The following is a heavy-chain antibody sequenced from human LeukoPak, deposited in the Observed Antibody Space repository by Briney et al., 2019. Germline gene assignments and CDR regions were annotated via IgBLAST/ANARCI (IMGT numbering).Heavy chain of an antibody. D-gene: IGHD2-8*01. Sequence: SETLSLTCSVSGVSFTSDYWTWIRQQSPGKGLEWIGYILFTGTTNYNPSLRSRATISVDTSKKQFSLRLSSVIAADTAVYYCARASKVYAGDFDYWGQGTLVTVSS. V-gene: IGHV4-59*01. CDR1: GVSFTSDY. CDR2: ILFTGTT. J-gene: IGHJ4*02. CDR3: ARASKVYAGDFDY.